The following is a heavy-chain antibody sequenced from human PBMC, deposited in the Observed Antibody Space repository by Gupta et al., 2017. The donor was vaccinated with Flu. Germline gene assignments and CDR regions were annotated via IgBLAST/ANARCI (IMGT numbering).Heavy chain of an antibody. CDR3: VGSGHYNQFES. CDR2: IYWDGST. D-gene: IGHD1-1*01. Sequence: WSWIRQPPGKGLEWIGYIYWDGSTNYSPSLKSRVIMSVDRSNKQFSLELASVTAADTAVYYCVGSGHYNQFESWGQGPLVPVSA. V-gene: IGHV4-59*03. J-gene: IGHJ4*02.